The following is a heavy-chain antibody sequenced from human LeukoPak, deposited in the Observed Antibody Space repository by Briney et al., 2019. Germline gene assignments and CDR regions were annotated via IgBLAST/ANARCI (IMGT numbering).Heavy chain of an antibody. CDR3: ARVNNVRAFDI. Sequence: PWETLSLTCTVSGVSISSSSNNWGWNGQRKGKGLEWIGYIYYSGSTNYNPSLKSRVTISVDTSKNQFSLKLSSVTAADTAVYYCARVNNVRAFDIWGQGTMVTVSS. CDR1: GVSISSSSNN. D-gene: IGHD1/OR15-1a*01. J-gene: IGHJ3*02. V-gene: IGHV4-61*05. CDR2: IYYSGST.